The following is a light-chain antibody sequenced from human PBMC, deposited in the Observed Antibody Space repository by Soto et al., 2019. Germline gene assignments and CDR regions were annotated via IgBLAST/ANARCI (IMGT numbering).Light chain of an antibody. CDR1: QSLSSNY. Sequence: EIVLTQSPGTLSLSPGERATLSCRASQSLSSNYLAWYQQKPGQAPRLLIYGASSRATGIPDRFSGSGSGTDFTLTISRLAPEDFAVFYCHQCDSSPWTFGQGTKVEIK. CDR3: HQCDSSPWT. V-gene: IGKV3-20*01. CDR2: GAS. J-gene: IGKJ1*01.